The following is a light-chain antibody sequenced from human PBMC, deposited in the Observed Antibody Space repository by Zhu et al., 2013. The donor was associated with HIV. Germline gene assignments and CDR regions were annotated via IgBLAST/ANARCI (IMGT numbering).Light chain of an antibody. CDR1: QSVGSN. CDR2: GAS. CDR3: QQYHDWPPFT. J-gene: IGKJ3*01. Sequence: EIVMTQSPATLSVSPGERATLSCRASQSVGSNLAWYQQRPGQAPRLLISGASTRATGIPARFSGSGSGTDFTLTISSLQSEDFAIYYCQQYHDWPPFTFGPGTKVDIK. V-gene: IGKV3-15*01.